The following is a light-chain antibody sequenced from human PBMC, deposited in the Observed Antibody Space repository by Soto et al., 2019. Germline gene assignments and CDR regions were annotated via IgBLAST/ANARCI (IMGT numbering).Light chain of an antibody. Sequence: QSVLTQPPSVSEAPRQRVTISCSGSSSNIGNNAVNWYQQLPGKAPRLLIYYDDLRPSGVSDRFSGSKSGTSASLAISGLQYEDEADYYCAAWDDSLNGPVFGGGTKLTVL. CDR1: SSNIGNNA. CDR2: YDD. J-gene: IGLJ3*02. V-gene: IGLV1-36*01. CDR3: AAWDDSLNGPV.